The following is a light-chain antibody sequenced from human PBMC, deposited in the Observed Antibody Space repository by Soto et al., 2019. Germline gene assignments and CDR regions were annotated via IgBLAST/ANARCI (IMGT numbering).Light chain of an antibody. CDR2: DTS. CDR3: QQSHGWPV. Sequence: VLTQSPDTLSLSPGERATLSCRATRDVSIYIAWYQKKTGQPPRLVVYDTSKRATGMPARFSGAGSGADFNLTITRLEPEDVGVYCWQQSHGWPVFGGGTQVEI. J-gene: IGKJ4*01. V-gene: IGKV3D-11*01. CDR1: RDVSIY.